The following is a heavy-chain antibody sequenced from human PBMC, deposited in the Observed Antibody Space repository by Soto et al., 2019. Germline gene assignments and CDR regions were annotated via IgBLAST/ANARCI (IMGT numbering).Heavy chain of an antibody. CDR3: AREPRYCRGGSCSITGDAYDI. D-gene: IGHD2-15*01. CDR2: ISNRGDT. V-gene: IGHV3-66*01. Sequence: EVQLVESGGGLVQPGGSLRLSCTASGFIVRDTYVNWVRQAPGKGLEWVSVISNRGDTHYADSVRGRFSLSRDISDNTLHLQMNNLRVEDTAVYYCAREPRYCRGGSCSITGDAYDIWGQGTMVTVSS. J-gene: IGHJ3*02. CDR1: GFIVRDTY.